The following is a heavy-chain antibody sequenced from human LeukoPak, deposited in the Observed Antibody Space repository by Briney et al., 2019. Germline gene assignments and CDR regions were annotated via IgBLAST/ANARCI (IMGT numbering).Heavy chain of an antibody. J-gene: IGHJ4*02. Sequence: GASVKVSCKASGGTFSSYAISWVRQAPGQGLEWMGRIIPILGIANYAQKFQGRATITADKSTSTAYMELSSLRSEDTAVYYCARAAPATATLDYWGQGTLVTVSS. CDR2: IIPILGIA. CDR3: ARAAPATATLDY. CDR1: GGTFSSYA. D-gene: IGHD2-15*01. V-gene: IGHV1-69*04.